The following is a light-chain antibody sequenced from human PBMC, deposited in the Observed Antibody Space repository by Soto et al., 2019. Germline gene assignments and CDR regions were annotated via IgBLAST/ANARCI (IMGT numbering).Light chain of an antibody. CDR2: KAS. CDR3: QQYKSYWT. V-gene: IGKV1-5*03. J-gene: IGKJ1*01. Sequence: DIQMTQSPSTLSVSVGDRVTITCRASQSISSWLAWYQQKPGKVPKLLIYKASSLESGVPSRFSGSGSETEFTLTISSLQPDDFATYYCQQYKSYWTFGQGTKVEIK. CDR1: QSISSW.